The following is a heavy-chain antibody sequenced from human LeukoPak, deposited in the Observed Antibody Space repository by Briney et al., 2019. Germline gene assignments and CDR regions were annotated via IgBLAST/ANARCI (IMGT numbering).Heavy chain of an antibody. Sequence: SETPSLTCAVYGGSFSGYYWSWIRQPPGKGLEWIGEINHSGSTNYNPSLKNRVTISVDTSKNQFSLKLSSVTAADTAVYYCARGRGRWLQLEPFDYWGQGTLVTVSS. CDR2: INHSGST. CDR1: GGSFSGYY. V-gene: IGHV4-34*01. J-gene: IGHJ4*02. CDR3: ARGRGRWLQLEPFDY. D-gene: IGHD5-24*01.